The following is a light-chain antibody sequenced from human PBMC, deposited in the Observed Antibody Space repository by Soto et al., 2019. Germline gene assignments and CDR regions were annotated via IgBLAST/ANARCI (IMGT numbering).Light chain of an antibody. J-gene: IGLJ1*01. Sequence: SYELTQPPSVSVAPGQTARITCGGNNIGSKSVHWYQQKPGQAPVLVVYDDSDRPSGIPERFSGSNSGSTATLTIGRVEAGDEADYYCQLWDTSTDRYVFGTGTKVTVL. CDR3: QLWDTSTDRYV. V-gene: IGLV3-21*02. CDR1: NIGSKS. CDR2: DDS.